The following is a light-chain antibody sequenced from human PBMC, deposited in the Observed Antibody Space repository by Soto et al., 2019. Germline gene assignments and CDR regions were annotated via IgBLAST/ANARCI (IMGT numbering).Light chain of an antibody. CDR1: SSDIGASNS. Sequence: QSALTQPPSASGSPGQSVTISCAGSSSDIGASNSVSWYQQHPGKAPKLLISEVTKRPSGVPDRFSGSKSGNTASLTVSGLQADDEADYYCGSKAGSNKHVVFGGGTKLTV. CDR3: GSKAGSNKHVV. J-gene: IGLJ2*01. CDR2: EVT. V-gene: IGLV2-8*01.